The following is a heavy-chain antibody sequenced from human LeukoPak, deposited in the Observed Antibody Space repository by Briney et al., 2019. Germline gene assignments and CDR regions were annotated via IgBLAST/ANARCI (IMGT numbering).Heavy chain of an antibody. V-gene: IGHV3-7*01. CDR1: GFTFSCYW. CDR3: ANGIVATTYFDY. J-gene: IGHJ4*02. Sequence: PGGSLRLSCAASGFTFSCYWMSWVRQAPGKGLEWVANIKQDGSEKYYVDSVKGRFTISRDNAKNSLYLQMNSLRAEDTAVYYCANGIVATTYFDYWGQGTLVTVSS. CDR2: IKQDGSEK. D-gene: IGHD5-12*01.